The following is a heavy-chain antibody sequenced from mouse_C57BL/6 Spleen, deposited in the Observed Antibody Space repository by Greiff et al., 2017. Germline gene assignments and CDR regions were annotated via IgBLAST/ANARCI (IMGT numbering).Heavy chain of an antibody. D-gene: IGHD2-3*01. CDR2: IYPGDGDT. J-gene: IGHJ4*01. V-gene: IGHV1-82*01. CDR1: GYAFSSSW. Sequence: VKLMESGPELVKPGASVKISCRASGYAFSSSWMNWVKQRPGKGLEWIGRIYPGDGDTNYNGKFKGKATLTADKSSSTAYMQLSSLTSEDSAVYFCARREDDGYYDAMDYWGQGTSVTVSS. CDR3: ARREDDGYYDAMDY.